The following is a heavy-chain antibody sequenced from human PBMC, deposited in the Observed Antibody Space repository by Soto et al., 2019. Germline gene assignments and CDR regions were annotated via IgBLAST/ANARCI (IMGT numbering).Heavy chain of an antibody. Sequence: GAPGKVSCEASGLTFTSYGISWVRQAPGQGLEWMGWISAYNGNTNYAQKLQGRVTMTTDTSTSTAYMELRSLRSDDTAVYYCARGTVAGTFDYWGQGTLVTVSS. CDR1: GLTFTSYG. CDR2: ISAYNGNT. CDR3: ARGTVAGTFDY. J-gene: IGHJ4*02. D-gene: IGHD6-19*01. V-gene: IGHV1-18*01.